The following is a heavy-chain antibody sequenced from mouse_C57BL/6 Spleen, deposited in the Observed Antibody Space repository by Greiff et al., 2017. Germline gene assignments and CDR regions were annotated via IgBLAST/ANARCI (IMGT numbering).Heavy chain of an antibody. V-gene: IGHV1-69*01. Sequence: QVQLQQPGAELVMPGASVKLSCKASGYTFTSYWMHWVKQRPGQGLEWIGEIDPSDSYTNYNQKFKGKSTLTVDKSSSTAYMQLSSLTSEDSAVDYCATHYNGSSKYFDYWGQGT. D-gene: IGHD1-1*01. J-gene: IGHJ2*03. CDR1: GYTFTSYW. CDR2: IDPSDSYT. CDR3: ATHYNGSSKYFDY.